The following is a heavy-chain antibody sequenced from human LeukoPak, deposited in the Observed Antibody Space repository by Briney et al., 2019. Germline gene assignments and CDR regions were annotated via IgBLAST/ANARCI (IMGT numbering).Heavy chain of an antibody. Sequence: SETLSLTCTVAGGSISSSSYYWGWIRQPPGKGLEWIGSIYYSGSTYYNPSLKSRVTISVDTSKNHFSLKLRSVNAADTSVYFCARRRGDWDDACYVDLWGRGTLVTVSS. J-gene: IGHJ2*01. CDR3: ARRRGDWDDACYVDL. CDR2: IYYSGST. V-gene: IGHV4-39*01. D-gene: IGHD1-1*01. CDR1: GGSISSSSYY.